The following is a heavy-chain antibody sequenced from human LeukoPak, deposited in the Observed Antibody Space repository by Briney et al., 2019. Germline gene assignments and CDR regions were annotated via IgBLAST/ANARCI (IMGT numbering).Heavy chain of an antibody. CDR3: ARHWDYGDYCFDY. Sequence: TSETLSLTCTVSGGSISSSSYYWGWIRQPPGKGLEWIGSIYYSGSTYYNPSLKSRVTISVDTSKNQFSLKLSSVTAADTAVYYCARHWDYGDYCFDYWGQGTLVTVSS. D-gene: IGHD4-17*01. J-gene: IGHJ4*02. CDR2: IYYSGST. V-gene: IGHV4-39*01. CDR1: GGSISSSSYY.